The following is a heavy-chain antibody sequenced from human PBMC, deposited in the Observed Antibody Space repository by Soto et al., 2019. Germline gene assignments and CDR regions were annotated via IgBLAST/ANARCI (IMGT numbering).Heavy chain of an antibody. J-gene: IGHJ6*02. Sequence: QVQLVESGGGVVQPGRSLRLSCAPSGFSFSDFGMHWVRQAPGKGLEWVAAISHDGSNQYYGDSVKGRFSISRDHSNKRLYLQMNNLRVEDSAMYFCAKETRSRAVTATRVNGMDVWGQGTTGTVSS. CDR3: AKETRSRAVTATRVNGMDV. V-gene: IGHV3-30*18. CDR2: ISHDGSNQ. D-gene: IGHD4-17*01. CDR1: GFSFSDFG.